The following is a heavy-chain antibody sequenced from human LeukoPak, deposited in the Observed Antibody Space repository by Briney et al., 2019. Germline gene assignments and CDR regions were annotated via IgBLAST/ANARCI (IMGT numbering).Heavy chain of an antibody. CDR3: ATRGDYSDTSGNSYDALDI. D-gene: IGHD3-22*01. V-gene: IGHV4-34*01. CDR1: GGSFSGYY. Sequence: SETLSLTCAVYGGSFSGYYWTWIRQPPGKGLEWIGEINHSGSTTYNPSLKSRVTVSADPSKTQFSLKLTSVTAADTAVYYCATRGDYSDTSGNSYDALDIWGQGTMVTVSS. CDR2: INHSGST. J-gene: IGHJ3*02.